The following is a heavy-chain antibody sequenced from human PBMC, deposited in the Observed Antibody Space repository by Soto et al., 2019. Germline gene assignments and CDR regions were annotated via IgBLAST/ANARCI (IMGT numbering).Heavy chain of an antibody. CDR3: ARGPPIAAAGNFDY. V-gene: IGHV4-31*03. Sequence: SETLSLTCTVSGGSISSGGYYWSWIRQHPGKGLEWIGYIYYSGSTYYNPSLKSRVTISVDTSKNQFSLKLSSVTAADTAVYYCARGPPIAAAGNFDYWGQGTLVTVSS. CDR1: GGSISSGGYY. D-gene: IGHD6-13*01. CDR2: IYYSGST. J-gene: IGHJ4*02.